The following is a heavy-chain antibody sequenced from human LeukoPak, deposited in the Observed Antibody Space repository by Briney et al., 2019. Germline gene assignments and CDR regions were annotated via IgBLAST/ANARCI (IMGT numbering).Heavy chain of an antibody. CDR1: GFTFTTYA. D-gene: IGHD5/OR15-5a*01. V-gene: IGHV3-23*01. Sequence: PGGSLRLSCAASGFTFTTYAMSWVRQAPGMGLEWVLSISNNGGDTYYVDSVKGRLSISRDNSKNTLYLQINSLRAEDTAMYYCAKSMSTGYRGFFGYWGQGTLVSVSS. CDR2: ISNNGGDT. CDR3: AKSMSTGYRGFFGY. J-gene: IGHJ4*02.